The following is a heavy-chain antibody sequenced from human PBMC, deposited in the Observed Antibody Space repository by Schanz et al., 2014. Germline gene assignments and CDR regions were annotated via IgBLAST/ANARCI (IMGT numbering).Heavy chain of an antibody. CDR2: IKQDESER. J-gene: IGHJ6*02. CDR3: AKDPYGMDV. CDR1: GFTFSTYW. V-gene: IGHV3-7*01. Sequence: EVQLVESGGGLVQPGGSLRLSCAASGFTFSTYWMSWVRQAPGKGLEWVANIKQDESERSYVDSVKGRFTISRDNSKNTLYLQMNSLRAEDTAVYYCAKDPYGMDVWGQGTTVTVSS.